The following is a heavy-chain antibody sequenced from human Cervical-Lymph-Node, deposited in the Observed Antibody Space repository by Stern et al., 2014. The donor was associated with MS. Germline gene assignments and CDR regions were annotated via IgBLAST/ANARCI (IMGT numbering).Heavy chain of an antibody. CDR2: ILPFFGIE. J-gene: IGHJ3*01. CDR1: GGTFSSYT. V-gene: IGHV1-69*09. CDR3: ASFSSSSLSN. Sequence: QVPLVQSGAEVKKPGSSVKVSCKASGGTFSSYTISWVRQAPGQVLEWRGRILPFFGIENYPQKSQGRVTIPADKPTSTAYRELSSLRSEDTAVYYCASFSSSSLSNWGQGKMVPVFS. D-gene: IGHD6-6*01.